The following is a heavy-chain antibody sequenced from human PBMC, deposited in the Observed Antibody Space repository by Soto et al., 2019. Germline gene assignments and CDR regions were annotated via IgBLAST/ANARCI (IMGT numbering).Heavy chain of an antibody. Sequence: PGGSLRLSCAASGFSFAGYALTWVRLAPGKGLEWVASISGGGGSTYYADSVKGRFSISRDNSNRVVYLQMGSLTAGDTAVYYCAKTETFDGYYNAFDYGGQGALVTVSS. CDR3: AKTETFDGYYNAFDY. D-gene: IGHD3-9*01. CDR2: ISGGGGST. CDR1: GFSFAGYA. J-gene: IGHJ4*02. V-gene: IGHV3-23*01.